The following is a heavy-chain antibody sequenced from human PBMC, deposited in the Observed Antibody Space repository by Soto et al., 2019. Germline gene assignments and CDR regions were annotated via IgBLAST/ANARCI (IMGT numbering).Heavy chain of an antibody. CDR1: GYTFTSYG. D-gene: IGHD1-26*01. CDR2: ISGYSGNT. V-gene: IGHV1-18*04. Sequence: GASVKVSCKTSGYTFTSYGISWVRQAPGQGLDWMGWISGYSGNTNYAQMLQGRVTMTTDTSTSTAYMELRSLRSDDTAVYYCARVPRGTWYAHLLYWGQGTLVTVSS. J-gene: IGHJ4*02. CDR3: ARVPRGTWYAHLLY.